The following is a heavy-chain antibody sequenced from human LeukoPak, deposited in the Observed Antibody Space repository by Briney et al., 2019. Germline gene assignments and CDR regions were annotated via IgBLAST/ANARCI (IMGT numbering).Heavy chain of an antibody. CDR2: ISGSGDNT. CDR1: GFTFSSFA. CDR3: ATRGTTATKYFER. D-gene: IGHD1-1*01. Sequence: PGGSLRLSCVASGFTFSSFAMSWVRQAPGKGLEWVSAISGSGDNTHYADSVKGRFTISRDNSKNTLHLQMNTLRAEDTAVYYCATRGTTATKYFERWGQGTLVTVSS. J-gene: IGHJ4*02. V-gene: IGHV3-23*01.